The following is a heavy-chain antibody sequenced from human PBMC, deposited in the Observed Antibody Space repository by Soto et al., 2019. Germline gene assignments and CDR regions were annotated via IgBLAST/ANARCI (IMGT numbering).Heavy chain of an antibody. Sequence: PGGSLRLSCAASGFTFSGYAMHWVRQSPGKGLEWVAVVSYDGSNKYYEDSVKGRFTISRDNSKNTLYLQMNSLRAEDTAVYYCAKVPDSSGWYLGYFDYWGQGTLVTVSS. CDR1: GFTFSGYA. CDR2: VSYDGSNK. CDR3: AKVPDSSGWYLGYFDY. J-gene: IGHJ4*02. D-gene: IGHD6-19*01. V-gene: IGHV3-30*18.